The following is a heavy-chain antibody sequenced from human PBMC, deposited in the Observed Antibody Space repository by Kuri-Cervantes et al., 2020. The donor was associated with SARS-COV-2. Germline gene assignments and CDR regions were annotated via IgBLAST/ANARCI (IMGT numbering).Heavy chain of an antibody. J-gene: IGHJ4*02. CDR3: ATAPATRGYPTKIDN. CDR2: IYHSGES. Sequence: SETLSLTCTVSGDSISRGTFFCIWIRQPPGMGLEWIGYIYHSGESYLHPSLNSRVTMLVDTSRNRFSLSLTSVTAADTAMYYCATAPATRGYPTKIDNWGPGTLVTVSS. D-gene: IGHD5-12*01. CDR1: GDSISRGTFF. V-gene: IGHV4-30-2*01.